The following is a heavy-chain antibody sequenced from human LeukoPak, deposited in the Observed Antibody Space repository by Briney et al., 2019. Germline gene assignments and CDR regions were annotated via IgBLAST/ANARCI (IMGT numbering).Heavy chain of an antibody. J-gene: IGHJ6*04. CDR2: ISYDGSNK. V-gene: IGHV3-30*18. CDR3: AKDRSVAGNYYYYGMDV. CDR1: GFTFSSYG. D-gene: IGHD6-19*01. Sequence: GGSLRLSCAASGFTFSSYGMHWARQAPGKGLEWVAVISYDGSNKYYADSVKGRFTISRDNSKNTLYLQMNSLRAEDTAVYYCAKDRSVAGNYYYYGMDVWGKGTTVTVSS.